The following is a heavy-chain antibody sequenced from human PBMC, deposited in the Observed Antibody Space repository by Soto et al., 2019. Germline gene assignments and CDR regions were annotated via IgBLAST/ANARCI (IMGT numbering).Heavy chain of an antibody. CDR2: IYYSGST. D-gene: IGHD2-21*01. CDR1: GGSISSSSSYY. CDR3: ASQFCGRTNRRYYYNFYMDV. J-gene: IGHJ6*03. Sequence: SETLSLTCTVSGGSISSSSSYYWGWIRQSPGKGLEWIGSIYYSGSTYYNPSLKSRVTISVDTSRNQFSLKVNSVTAADTAEYYCASQFCGRTNRRYYYNFYMDVWGKGTTVTVSS. V-gene: IGHV4-39*01.